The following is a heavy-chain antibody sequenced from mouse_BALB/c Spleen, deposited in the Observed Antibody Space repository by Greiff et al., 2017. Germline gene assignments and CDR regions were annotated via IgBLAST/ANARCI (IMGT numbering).Heavy chain of an antibody. CDR2: ISDGGSYT. CDR1: GFTFSDYY. J-gene: IGHJ3*01. CDR3: ARDSTVKAY. Sequence: EVNVVESGGGLVKPGGSLKLSCAASGFTFSDYYMYWVRQTPEKRLEWVATISDGGSYTYYPDSVKGRFTISRDNAKNNLYLQMSSVKSEDTAMYYCARDSTVKAYWGQGTLVTVSA. D-gene: IGHD1-1*01. V-gene: IGHV5-4*02.